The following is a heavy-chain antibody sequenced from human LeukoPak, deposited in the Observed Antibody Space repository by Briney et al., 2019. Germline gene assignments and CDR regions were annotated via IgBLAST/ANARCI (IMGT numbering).Heavy chain of an antibody. CDR3: ASGRDQGPFHSD. CDR2: IIPILGIA. V-gene: IGHV1-69*04. J-gene: IGHJ4*02. CDR1: GGTFSSYA. Sequence: SVKVSCKASGGTFSSYAISWVRQAPGQGLEWMGRIIPILGIANYAQKFQGRVTITADKSTSTAYMELSSLRSEDTAVYYCASGRDQGPFHSDWGQGILVTVSS. D-gene: IGHD2-2*01.